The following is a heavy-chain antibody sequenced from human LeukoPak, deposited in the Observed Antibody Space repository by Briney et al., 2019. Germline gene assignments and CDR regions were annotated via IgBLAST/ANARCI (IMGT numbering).Heavy chain of an antibody. J-gene: IGHJ4*02. V-gene: IGHV3-7*01. CDR1: GFTFSGFW. CDR3: AKGKGLGY. Sequence: SGGSLRLSCAAPGFTFSGFWMSWVRQVPGKGLEWVANIKQDGSEKYYVDSVKGRFTISRDNAKNSQYLQMNSLRAEDAAVYYCAKGKGLGYWGQGTLVTVSS. CDR2: IKQDGSEK.